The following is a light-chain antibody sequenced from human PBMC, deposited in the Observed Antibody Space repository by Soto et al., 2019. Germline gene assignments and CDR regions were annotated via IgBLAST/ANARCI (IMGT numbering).Light chain of an antibody. CDR3: QQYYSYPLT. CDR2: AAS. Sequence: ALRITQSHSSLSASTGDIATITYRASQGISSYLAWYQQKPGKAPKLLIYAASTLQSGVPSRFSGSGSGTDFTLTISCLQSEDFATYYCQQYYSYPLTFGGGTKVDI. J-gene: IGKJ4*01. CDR1: QGISSY. V-gene: IGKV1-8*01.